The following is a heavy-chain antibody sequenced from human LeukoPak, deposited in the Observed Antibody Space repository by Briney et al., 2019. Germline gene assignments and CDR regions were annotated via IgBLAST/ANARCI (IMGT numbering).Heavy chain of an antibody. CDR3: ARGYDFWSGPPQQAFDY. J-gene: IGHJ4*02. CDR2: INPNSGGT. Sequence: ASVKVSCKASGYTFTSYYMHWVRQAPGQGLEWMGWINPNSGGTNYAQKFQGRVTMTRDTSISIAYMELSRLRSDDTAVYYCARGYDFWSGPPQQAFDYWGQGTLVTVSS. CDR1: GYTFTSYY. D-gene: IGHD3-3*01. V-gene: IGHV1-2*02.